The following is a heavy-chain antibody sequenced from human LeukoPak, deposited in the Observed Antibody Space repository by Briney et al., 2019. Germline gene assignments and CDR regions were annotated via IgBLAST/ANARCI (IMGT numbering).Heavy chain of an antibody. CDR1: GGTFSSYA. D-gene: IGHD1-26*01. V-gene: IGHV1-69*05. CDR2: IIPIFGTA. CDR3: ARVAGATTVFDP. J-gene: IGHJ5*02. Sequence: ASVKVSCKASGGTFSSYAISWVRQAPGQGLEWMGGIIPIFGTANYAQKFQGRVTITTDESTSTAYMELSSLRSEDTAVYYCARVAGATTVFDPWGQGTLVTVS.